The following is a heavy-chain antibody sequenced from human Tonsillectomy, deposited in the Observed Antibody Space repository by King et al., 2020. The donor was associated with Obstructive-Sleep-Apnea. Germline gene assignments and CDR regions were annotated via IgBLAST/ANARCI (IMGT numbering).Heavy chain of an antibody. Sequence: VQLVESGGGLVQPGGSLRLSCAASGFTFNTYWMSWVRQVPGKGLEGVANINQDGSEKYYVDSVKGRFTISGDNAKNYLYLQMNSLRAEDTAVYHCARGVDTAMVRAYYFDNWGQGTLVTVSS. CDR2: INQDGSEK. V-gene: IGHV3-7*01. CDR3: ARGVDTAMVRAYYFDN. CDR1: GFTFNTYW. D-gene: IGHD5-18*01. J-gene: IGHJ4*02.